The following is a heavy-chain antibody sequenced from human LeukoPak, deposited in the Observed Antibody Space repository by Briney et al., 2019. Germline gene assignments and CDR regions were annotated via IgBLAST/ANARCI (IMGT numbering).Heavy chain of an antibody. CDR3: ARPSSRIGGYFAY. J-gene: IGHJ4*02. V-gene: IGHV4-39*01. D-gene: IGHD3-10*01. Sequence: SETLSLTCTVSGGSISSSSYYWGWIRQPPGKGLEWIGSIYYSGSTYYNPSLKSRVTISVDTSKNQFSLKLSSVTAADTAVYYCARPSSRIGGYFAYWGQGTLVTVSS. CDR2: IYYSGST. CDR1: GGSISSSSYY.